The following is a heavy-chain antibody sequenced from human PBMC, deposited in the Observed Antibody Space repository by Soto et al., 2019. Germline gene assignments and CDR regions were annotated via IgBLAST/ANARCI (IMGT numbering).Heavy chain of an antibody. CDR2: IYYSGST. J-gene: IGHJ4*02. CDR1: GVSISSGGYY. CDR3: ARGYYYDSSGYYLAY. V-gene: IGHV4-31*02. D-gene: IGHD3-22*01. Sequence: SETLSLTCTVSGVSISSGGYYWIWIRQHPGKGLEWIGYIYYSGSTYYNPSLKSRVTISVDTSKNQFSLKLSSVTAADTAVYYCARGYYYDSSGYYLAYWGQGTLVTVSS.